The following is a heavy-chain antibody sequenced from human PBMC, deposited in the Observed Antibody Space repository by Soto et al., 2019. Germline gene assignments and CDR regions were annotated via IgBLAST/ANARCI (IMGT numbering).Heavy chain of an antibody. Sequence: QTLSLTCAISGDSVSSNSAAWNWIRQSPSRGLEWLGRTYYRSKWYNDYAVSVKSRITINPDTSKNQFSLQLNSVTPEDTAVYYCASMGQHRYYYYYGMHVWGQGTTVTVSS. D-gene: IGHD6-13*01. J-gene: IGHJ6*02. CDR2: TYYRSKWYN. CDR3: ASMGQHRYYYYYGMHV. CDR1: GDSVSSNSAA. V-gene: IGHV6-1*01.